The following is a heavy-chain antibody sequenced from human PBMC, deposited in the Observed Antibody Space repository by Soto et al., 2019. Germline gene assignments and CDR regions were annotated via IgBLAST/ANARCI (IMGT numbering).Heavy chain of an antibody. D-gene: IGHD6-13*01. CDR1: SDSTSTHN. V-gene: IGHV4-4*08. Sequence: SETLSLTCAVSSDSTSTHNWSWIRQTPGKGLEWIGYIFNIGTTSYNPSLWGRVSISMDTSTRQVSLRLSSVTAADTAVYYCARERPDGSRLAPWGQGALVTVSS. J-gene: IGHJ5*02. CDR3: ARERPDGSRLAP. CDR2: IFNIGTT.